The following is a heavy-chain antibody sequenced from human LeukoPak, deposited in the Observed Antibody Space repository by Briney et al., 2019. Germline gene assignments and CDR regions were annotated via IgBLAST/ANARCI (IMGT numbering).Heavy chain of an antibody. CDR1: GFTLDDYT. J-gene: IGHJ1*01. CDR3: AKGAGPAPTIDDFFQH. Sequence: AGGSLRLSCAASGFTLDDYTMHGVRHARGEGGEGVSLISWEGGSTYYGDCMKGRFTISRDNSKPPLYLQINSLRTEDTDLYYCAKGAGPAPTIDDFFQHWGQGTLVTVSS. CDR2: ISWEGGST. D-gene: IGHD3-9*01. V-gene: IGHV3-43*01.